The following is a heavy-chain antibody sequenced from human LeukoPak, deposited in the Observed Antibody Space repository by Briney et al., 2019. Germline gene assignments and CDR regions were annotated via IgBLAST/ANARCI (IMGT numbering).Heavy chain of an antibody. CDR2: ISYDGSNK. D-gene: IGHD1-26*01. V-gene: IGHV3-30*04. CDR1: GFTFSSYA. J-gene: IGHJ1*01. Sequence: GGSLRLSRAASGFTFSSYAMHWVRQAPGKGLEWVAVISYDGSNKYYADSVKGRFTISRDNSKNTLYLQMNSLRAEDTAVYYCARDIGSGSYYGYFQHWGQGTLVTVSS. CDR3: ARDIGSGSYYGYFQH.